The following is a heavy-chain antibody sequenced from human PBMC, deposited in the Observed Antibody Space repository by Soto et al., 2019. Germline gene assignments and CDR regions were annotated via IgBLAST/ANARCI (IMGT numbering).Heavy chain of an antibody. CDR1: GYSFTSYW. CDR2: IYPGGSDT. D-gene: IGHD3-9*01. CDR3: ARLAPTLVTNMDV. Sequence: GESLKISCKGSGYSFTSYWIGWVRQMPGKGLEWMGIIYPGGSDTRYSPSFQGQVTISADKSISTAYLQWSSLKASDTAMYYCARLAPTLVTNMDVWGQGTTVTVSS. V-gene: IGHV5-51*01. J-gene: IGHJ6*02.